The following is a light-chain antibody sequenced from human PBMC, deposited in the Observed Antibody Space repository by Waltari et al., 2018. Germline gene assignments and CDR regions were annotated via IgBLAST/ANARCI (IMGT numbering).Light chain of an antibody. Sequence: SFVVTQTPSVSVAPGQTAKIECGGKNIGSKSVQWNQQKAGQAPVLVIYDDSDRHTGIPERFAGSNSRNTATLTISSVEAGDEADYYCQVWDDNSEQVIFGGGSKLTVL. CDR3: QVWDDNSEQVI. J-gene: IGLJ2*01. V-gene: IGLV3-21*02. CDR1: NIGSKS. CDR2: DDS.